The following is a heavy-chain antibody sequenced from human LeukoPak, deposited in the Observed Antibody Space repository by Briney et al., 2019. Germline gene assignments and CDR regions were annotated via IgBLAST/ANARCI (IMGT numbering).Heavy chain of an antibody. D-gene: IGHD5-18*01. V-gene: IGHV4-30-4*01. Sequence: PSETLSLTCTVSGGSVSSGDYYWSWIRQPPGKGLEWIGYIYYSGTTYYNPSLKSRLTVSLDTSKNQFSLKLSSVTAADTAVYYCASWWIQLWAYYFDYWGQGTLVTVSS. CDR2: IYYSGTT. J-gene: IGHJ4*02. CDR3: ASWWIQLWAYYFDY. CDR1: GGSVSSGDYY.